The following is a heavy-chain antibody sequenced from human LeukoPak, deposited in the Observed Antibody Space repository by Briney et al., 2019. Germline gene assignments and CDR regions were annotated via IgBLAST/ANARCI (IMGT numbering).Heavy chain of an antibody. CDR3: ARDMAVAGSSGAFDI. V-gene: IGHV4-4*02. Sequence: SGTLSLTCAVSGGSISSSNWWSWVRQPPGKGLEWIGEIYHSGSTNYNPSLKSRVTISVDKSKSQFSLKLSSVTAADTAVYYCARDMAVAGSSGAFDIWGKGTMVTVSS. CDR2: IYHSGST. D-gene: IGHD6-19*01. J-gene: IGHJ3*02. CDR1: GGSISSSNW.